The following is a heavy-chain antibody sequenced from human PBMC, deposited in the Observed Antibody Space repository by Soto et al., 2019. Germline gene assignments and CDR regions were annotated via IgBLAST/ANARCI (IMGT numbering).Heavy chain of an antibody. CDR1: GGSFSGYY. Sequence: SVTLSLTCAVYGGSFSGYYWSWIRQPPGKGLEWIGEINHSGSTNYNPSLKSRVTISVDTPKNQFSLKLSSVTAADTAVYYCARAPTYYYGSEYDYWGQGTLVTVSS. V-gene: IGHV4-34*01. CDR2: INHSGST. J-gene: IGHJ4*02. CDR3: ARAPTYYYGSEYDY. D-gene: IGHD3-10*01.